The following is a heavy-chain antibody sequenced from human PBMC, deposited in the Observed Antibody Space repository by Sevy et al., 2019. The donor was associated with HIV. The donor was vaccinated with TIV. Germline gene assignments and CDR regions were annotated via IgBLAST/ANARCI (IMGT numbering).Heavy chain of an antibody. V-gene: IGHV3-74*01. Sequence: GGSLRLSCAASGFTFSSYWMHWVRQAPGKGPVWVSGVNSDGSSTNYADSVKGRFTMSRDSAKNTLYLHMNSLRDEDTAVYFCVAANTWQDYWGQGTLVTVSS. D-gene: IGHD2-15*01. J-gene: IGHJ4*02. CDR2: VNSDGSST. CDR1: GFTFSSYW. CDR3: VAANTWQDY.